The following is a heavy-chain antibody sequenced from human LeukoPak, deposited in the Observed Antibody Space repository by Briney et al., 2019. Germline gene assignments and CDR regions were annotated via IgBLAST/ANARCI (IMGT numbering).Heavy chain of an antibody. V-gene: IGHV3-74*01. Sequence: GGSLRLSCAASGFSFSVFWMHWVRQVPGKGPVWVSRIKTDGSITDYADSVKGRFTISRDNAKNTLYLQMNSLRAEDTAVYYCVRDFMSTTACTGCWGQGTLVTVSS. D-gene: IGHD4-11*01. CDR2: IKTDGSIT. J-gene: IGHJ4*02. CDR3: VRDFMSTTACTGC. CDR1: GFSFSVFW.